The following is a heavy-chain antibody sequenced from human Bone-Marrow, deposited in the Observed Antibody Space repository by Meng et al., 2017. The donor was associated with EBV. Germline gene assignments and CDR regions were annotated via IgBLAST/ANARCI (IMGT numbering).Heavy chain of an antibody. V-gene: IGHV1-8*01. Sequence: GQLVAAGAEGKEPGASVKVSCKASGYTFTRYDINWVRQATGQGLEWMGWMDPNSGNTGFAQKFQGRVTMTRNTSISTAYMELSALTSEDTAVYYCARDVYASGTYRADPWGQGTLVTVSS. D-gene: IGHD3-10*01. CDR1: GYTFTRYD. CDR3: ARDVYASGTYRADP. J-gene: IGHJ5*02. CDR2: MDPNSGNT.